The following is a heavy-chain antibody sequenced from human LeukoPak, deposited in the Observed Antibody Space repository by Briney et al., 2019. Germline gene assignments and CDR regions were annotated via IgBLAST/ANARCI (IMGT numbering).Heavy chain of an antibody. V-gene: IGHV1-69*04. Sequence: ASVKVSCKASGYTFTGYYMHWVRQAPGQGLEWMGRIIPILGIANYAQKFQGRVTITADKSTSTAYMELSSLRSEDTDVYYCARDGGMVRGVYYYYMDVWGKGTTVTVSS. CDR3: ARDGGMVRGVYYYYMDV. CDR2: IIPILGIA. CDR1: GYTFTGYY. D-gene: IGHD3-10*01. J-gene: IGHJ6*03.